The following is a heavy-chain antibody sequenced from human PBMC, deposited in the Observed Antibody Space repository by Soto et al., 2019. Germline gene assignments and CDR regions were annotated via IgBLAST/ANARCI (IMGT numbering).Heavy chain of an antibody. CDR1: GGSICSYY. J-gene: IGHJ6*02. CDR3: ARDTSFMGMDV. D-gene: IGHD1-26*01. Sequence: SETLSLTCTVSGGSICSYYWSWIRQPPGKGLEWIGYIYYSGSTNYNPSLKSRVTISVDTSKNQFSLKLSSVTAADTAVYYCARDTSFMGMDVWGQGTTVTVSS. CDR2: IYYSGST. V-gene: IGHV4-59*01.